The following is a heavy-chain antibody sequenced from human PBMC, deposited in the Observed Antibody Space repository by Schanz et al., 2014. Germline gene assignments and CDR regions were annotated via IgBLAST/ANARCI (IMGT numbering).Heavy chain of an antibody. J-gene: IGHJ4*02. Sequence: EVQLVESGGDLVQPGKSLRLSCAASGFTFDDFGMHWVRQAPGKALEWVSGISWNSVSIGYADSVKGRFTLSRDNAKNSMYLQMNSLRVEDTAVYYCARDPNSVNEIDYWGQGTLVTVSS. CDR2: ISWNSVSI. V-gene: IGHV3-9*01. CDR1: GFTFDDFG. CDR3: ARDPNSVNEIDY. D-gene: IGHD5-12*01.